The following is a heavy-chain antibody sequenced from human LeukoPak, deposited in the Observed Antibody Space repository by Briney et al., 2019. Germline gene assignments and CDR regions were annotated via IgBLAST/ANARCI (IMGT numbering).Heavy chain of an antibody. CDR2: IYHSGST. D-gene: IGHD6-6*01. CDR1: GGSISSSHW. CDR3: ARLSVVGYTSSADY. Sequence: SETLSHTCAVSGGSISSSHWWSWVRQPPGKGLEWIGEIYHSGSTNYNPSLKSRVTISLDTSKNQFSLKLTSVTAADTAVYYCARLSVVGYTSSADYWGQGTLVTVSS. J-gene: IGHJ4*02. V-gene: IGHV4-4*02.